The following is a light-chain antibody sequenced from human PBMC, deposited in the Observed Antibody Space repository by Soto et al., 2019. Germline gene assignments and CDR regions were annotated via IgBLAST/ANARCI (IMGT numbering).Light chain of an antibody. CDR2: EVS. J-gene: IGLJ2*01. CDR1: SSDIGAYNR. CDR3: TSYTSSTTFVL. V-gene: IGLV2-18*02. Sequence: QSALTQPPSVSGSPGQSVTISCTGTSSDIGAYNRVSWYQQPPATAPKLLIYEVSKRPSGVPDRFSGSKSDNTASLTISGLQAEDEADYYCTSYTSSTTFVLFGGGTQLTVL.